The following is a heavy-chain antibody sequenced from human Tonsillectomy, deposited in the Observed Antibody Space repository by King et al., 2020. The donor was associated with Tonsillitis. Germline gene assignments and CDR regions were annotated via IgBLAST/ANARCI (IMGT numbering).Heavy chain of an antibody. D-gene: IGHD4-17*01. J-gene: IGHJ4*02. CDR3: ARENYGEQYFDY. CDR2: ISYDGSSI. CDR1: GFTFRNYA. Sequence: QVQLVESGGGVVQPGRSLRLSCAASGFTFRNYAMHWVRQAPGKGLEWVAVISYDGSSIFYANSVKGRFTILRDNSKNTLYLQMNSLGAEDTAVYYCARENYGEQYFDYWGQGTLVTVSS. V-gene: IGHV3-30-3*01.